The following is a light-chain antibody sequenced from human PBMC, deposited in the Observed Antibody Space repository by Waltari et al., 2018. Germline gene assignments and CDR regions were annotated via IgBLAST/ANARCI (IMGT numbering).Light chain of an antibody. V-gene: IGLV2-11*01. CDR1: SSDVGGYDA. J-gene: IGLJ3*02. CDR3: SSNAGYSTWV. CDR2: DVS. Sequence: QSALTQPRSVSGPPGQSVTISCTGTSSDVGGYDAVSWYRQHPGKAPELIIYDVSKRPSGVPDRFSGSKSDNTASLTISGLQADDETDYYCSSNAGYSTWVFGGGTKVTVL.